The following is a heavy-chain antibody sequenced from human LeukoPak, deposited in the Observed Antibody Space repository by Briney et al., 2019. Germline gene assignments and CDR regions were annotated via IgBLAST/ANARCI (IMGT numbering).Heavy chain of an antibody. V-gene: IGHV3-11*01. CDR1: GFTFSDYY. CDR2: ISSSGSTI. D-gene: IGHD4-11*01. Sequence: PGGSLRLSCAAPGFTFSDYYMSWIRQAPGKGLEWVSYISSSGSTIYYADSVKGRFTISRDNAKNSLYLQMNSLRAEDTAVYYCARSSHDYSNYGYYYYYMDVWGKGTTVTVSS. J-gene: IGHJ6*03. CDR3: ARSSHDYSNYGYYYYYMDV.